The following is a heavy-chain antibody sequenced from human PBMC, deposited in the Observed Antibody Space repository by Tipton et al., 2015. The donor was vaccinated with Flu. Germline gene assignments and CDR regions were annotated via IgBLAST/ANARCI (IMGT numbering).Heavy chain of an antibody. V-gene: IGHV5-51*03. CDR2: VYLDDSDA. CDR3: ARVDYYDSSGQSPSKPFDM. J-gene: IGHJ3*02. CDR1: GNSFTNYW. Sequence: QLVQSGAEVKKPGESLKISCKAFGNSFTNYWIGWVRQKPGKGLEWMGIVYLDDSDARYRPSFQGQVTISADKSINTAYLQWSSLKASDTAMYYCARVDYYDSSGQSPSKPFDMWGQGTMVTVSS. D-gene: IGHD6-19*01.